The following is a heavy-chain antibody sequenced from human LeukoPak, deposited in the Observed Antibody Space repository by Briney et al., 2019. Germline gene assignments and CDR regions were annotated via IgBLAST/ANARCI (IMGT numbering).Heavy chain of an antibody. Sequence: PGGSLRLSCAASGFTFDDYGMSWIRQAPGKGLEWVSGINWNGGSTSYADSVKGRFTISRDTAKNSLYLQMNSLRAEDTALYYCARLKAAAGSNFDYWGQGTLVTVSS. D-gene: IGHD6-13*01. CDR1: GFTFDDYG. CDR2: INWNGGST. V-gene: IGHV3-20*04. J-gene: IGHJ4*02. CDR3: ARLKAAAGSNFDY.